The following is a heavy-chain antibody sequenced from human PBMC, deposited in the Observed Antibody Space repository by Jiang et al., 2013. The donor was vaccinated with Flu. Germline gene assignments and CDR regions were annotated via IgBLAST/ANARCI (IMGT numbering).Heavy chain of an antibody. J-gene: IGHJ4*02. D-gene: IGHD2-2*01. CDR3: ARRDVVVPAVPWY. CDR1: GGSISSSSYY. V-gene: IGHV4-39*01. CDR2: IYYSGST. Sequence: GSGLVKPSETLSLTCTVSGGSISSSSYYWGWIRQPPGKGLEWIGSIYYSGSTYYNPSLKSRVTISVDTSKNQFSLKLSSVTAADTAVYYCARRDVVVPAVPWYWGQGTLVTVSS.